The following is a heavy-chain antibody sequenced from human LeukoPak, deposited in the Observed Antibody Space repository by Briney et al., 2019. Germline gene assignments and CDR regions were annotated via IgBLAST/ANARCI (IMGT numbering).Heavy chain of an antibody. CDR1: GITFTNAW. CDR2: IKSFADGGTT. CDR3: QASVHSPFFDS. J-gene: IGHJ4*02. V-gene: IGHV3-15*01. Sequence: GGSLRLSCAASGITFTNAWMSWVRRAPGKGLEWIGLIKSFADGGTTDFAAPVKGRFAISRDDSKKTLYLQMDSLKTGDTAVYYCQASVHSPFFDSWGQGALVTVSS.